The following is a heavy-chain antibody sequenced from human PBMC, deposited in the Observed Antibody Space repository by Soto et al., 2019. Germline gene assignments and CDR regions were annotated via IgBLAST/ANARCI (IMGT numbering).Heavy chain of an antibody. J-gene: IGHJ3*02. CDR3: ARVWYDSSGYYPHDAFDI. Sequence: HPGGSLRLSCAASGFTFSSYWMHWVRQAPGKGLVWVSRINSDGSSTSYADSVKGRFTISRDNAKNTLYLQMNSLRAEDTAVYYYARVWYDSSGYYPHDAFDIWGQGTMVTVSS. D-gene: IGHD3-22*01. CDR2: INSDGSST. V-gene: IGHV3-74*01. CDR1: GFTFSSYW.